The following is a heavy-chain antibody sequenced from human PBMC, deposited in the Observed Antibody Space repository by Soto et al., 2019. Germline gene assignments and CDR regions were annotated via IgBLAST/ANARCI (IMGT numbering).Heavy chain of an antibody. CDR3: AREAGCSGYDCNVYFDY. CDR2: ISYESIST. V-gene: IGHV3-30*03. J-gene: IGHJ4*02. D-gene: IGHD3-22*01. Sequence: QVHLVESGGGVVQPGRSLRLSCVASTLTFSTYGMHWVRQAPGKGLEWVAVISYESISTLYGDSVRGRFTISRDNSKNTLYLQMNDLTSEDTAVYYCAREAGCSGYDCNVYFDYWGQGTLVTVSS. CDR1: TLTFSTYG.